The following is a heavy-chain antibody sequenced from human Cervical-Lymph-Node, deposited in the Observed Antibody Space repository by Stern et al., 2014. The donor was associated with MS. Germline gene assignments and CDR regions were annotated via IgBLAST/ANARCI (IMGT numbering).Heavy chain of an antibody. Sequence: EVQLVESGAEVKKPGESLKISCKGSGYSFTSYWIGWVRQMPGKGLEWGIINPGDSDTRYSPSFQGQVTISADKSISTAYLQWSSLKASDTAMYYCARRHCSSRRCGWFDPWGQGTLVTVSS. CDR2: INPGDSDT. V-gene: IGHV5-51*01. D-gene: IGHD2-2*01. CDR3: ARRHCSSRRCGWFDP. J-gene: IGHJ5*02. CDR1: GYSFTSYW.